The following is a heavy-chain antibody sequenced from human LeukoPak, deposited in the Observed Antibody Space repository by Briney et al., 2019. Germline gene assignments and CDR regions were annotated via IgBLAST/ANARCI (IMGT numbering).Heavy chain of an antibody. J-gene: IGHJ4*02. V-gene: IGHV3-30*18. CDR1: GFTFSSYG. CDR3: AKAGYSSGWYFDY. CDR2: ISYDGSNK. D-gene: IGHD6-19*01. Sequence: GRSLRLSCAASGFTFSSYGMHWVRQAPGKGLEWVAVISYDGSNKYYADSVKGRFTISRDNSKNTLYLQMNSLRAEDTAVYYCAKAGYSSGWYFDYWGQGTPVTVSS.